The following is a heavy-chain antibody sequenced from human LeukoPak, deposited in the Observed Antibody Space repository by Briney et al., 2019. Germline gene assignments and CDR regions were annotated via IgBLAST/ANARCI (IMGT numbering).Heavy chain of an antibody. CDR3: ARGLGYCSSTSCYAPFDP. D-gene: IGHD2-2*01. CDR1: GGSISTYY. Sequence: SETLSLTCTVSGGSISTYYWSWIRQPPGKGLEWIGYIYYSGSTNYNPSLKSRVTISVDTSKNQFSLKLSSVTAADTAVYYCARGLGYCSSTSCYAPFDPWGQGTLVTVSS. CDR2: IYYSGST. J-gene: IGHJ5*02. V-gene: IGHV4-59*01.